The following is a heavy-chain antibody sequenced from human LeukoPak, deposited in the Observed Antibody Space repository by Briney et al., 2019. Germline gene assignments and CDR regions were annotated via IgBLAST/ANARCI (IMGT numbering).Heavy chain of an antibody. V-gene: IGHV1-46*03. CDR1: GYTFTSYY. J-gene: IGHJ4*02. Sequence: ASVTVSCKASGYTFTSYYMHWVRQAPGQGLEWMGIINPSGGSTSYAQKFQGRVTMTRDTSTSTVYMELSSLRSEDTAVYYCATANQDYDFWSGLGYWGQGTLVTVSS. CDR3: ATANQDYDFWSGLGY. CDR2: INPSGGST. D-gene: IGHD3-3*01.